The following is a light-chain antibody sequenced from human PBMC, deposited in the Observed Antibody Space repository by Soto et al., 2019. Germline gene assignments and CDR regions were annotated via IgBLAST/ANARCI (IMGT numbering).Light chain of an antibody. CDR1: SSDVGGYNY. Sequence: QSALTQPASVSGSPGQSITISCTGTSSDVGGYNYVSWYQQHPGKAPKLMIYDVSNRPSGVSNRFSGSKSGNTASLTIYGLQAEDEAEYYCSSYTGSSTYVVFGGGTKLTVL. CDR3: SSYTGSSTYVV. J-gene: IGLJ2*01. CDR2: DVS. V-gene: IGLV2-14*01.